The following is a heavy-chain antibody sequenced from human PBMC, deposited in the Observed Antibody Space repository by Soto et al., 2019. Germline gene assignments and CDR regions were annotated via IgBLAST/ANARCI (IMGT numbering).Heavy chain of an antibody. CDR2: IIPIFGTA. CDR3: ARGDHYYDSSGYYPGWFAT. J-gene: IGHJ5*02. V-gene: IGHV1-69*01. Sequence: QVQLVQSGAEVKKPGSSVKVSCKASGGTFSSYAISWVRQAPGQGLEWMGGIIPIFGTANYAQKFQGRVTITADESKSTAYMELSSLRSEDTAVYYCARGDHYYDSSGYYPGWFATWGQGTLVTVSS. CDR1: GGTFSSYA. D-gene: IGHD3-22*01.